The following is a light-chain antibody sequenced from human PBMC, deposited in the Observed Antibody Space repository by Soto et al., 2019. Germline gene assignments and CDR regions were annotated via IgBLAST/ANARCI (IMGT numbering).Light chain of an antibody. V-gene: IGKV3-11*01. J-gene: IGKJ5*01. CDR2: DAS. Sequence: EIVFSHVPAGLSLSPGEGATLSCRASQSVSSYLAWYQQKPGQAPRLLIYDASNRAPGIPARFSGSGSGTDFTLTISSLEPEDFAVYYCQKRSNWPINFGQGTRLEIK. CDR1: QSVSSY. CDR3: QKRSNWPIN.